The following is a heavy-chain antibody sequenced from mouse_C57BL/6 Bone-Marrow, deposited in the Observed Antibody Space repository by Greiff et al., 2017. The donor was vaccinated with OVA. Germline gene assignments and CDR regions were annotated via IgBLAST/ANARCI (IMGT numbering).Heavy chain of an antibody. D-gene: IGHD3-2*02. J-gene: IGHJ2*01. CDR2: IWWDDDK. CDR1: GFSLSTFGMG. CDR3: ARTDSSGPHFDY. V-gene: IGHV8-8*01. Sequence: QVTLNVSGPGILQPSQTLSLTCSFSGFSLSTFGMGVGWIRQPSGKGLEWLAHIWWDDDKYYNPALKSRLTISKDTSKHQVFLKSANVDTVDTATDYCARTDSSGPHFDYWGQGTTLTVSS.